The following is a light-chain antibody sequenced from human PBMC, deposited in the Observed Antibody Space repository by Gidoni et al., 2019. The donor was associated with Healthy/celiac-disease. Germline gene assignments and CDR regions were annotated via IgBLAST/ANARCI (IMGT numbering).Light chain of an antibody. V-gene: IGKV1-33*01. Sequence: IQMTQSPSSLSASVGDRVTITCQASQDISNYLNWYQQKPGKAPKLLIYDASNFETGVPSRFSGSGSGTDFTFPISSLQPEDIATYYCQQYDNLPSWTFGQGTKVEIK. CDR3: QQYDNLPSWT. J-gene: IGKJ1*01. CDR2: DAS. CDR1: QDISNY.